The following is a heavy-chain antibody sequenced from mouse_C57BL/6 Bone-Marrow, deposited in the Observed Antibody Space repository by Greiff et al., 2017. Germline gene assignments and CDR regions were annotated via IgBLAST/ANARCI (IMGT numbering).Heavy chain of an antibody. J-gene: IGHJ2*01. CDR1: GYTFTSYG. V-gene: IGHV1-81*01. CDR2: IYPRSGNT. D-gene: IGHD2-1*01. Sequence: VQLQQSGAELARPGASVKLSCKASGYTFTSYGISWVKQRTGQGLEWIGEIYPRSGNTYYNEKFKGKATLTADKSSSTAYMELRILTSEDSAVYFCAREDYGNYSYYFDYWGQGTTLTVSS. CDR3: AREDYGNYSYYFDY.